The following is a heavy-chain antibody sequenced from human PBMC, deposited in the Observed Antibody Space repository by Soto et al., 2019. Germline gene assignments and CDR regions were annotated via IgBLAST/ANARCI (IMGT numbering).Heavy chain of an antibody. J-gene: IGHJ3*02. D-gene: IGHD1-26*01. CDR1: GFTFSSYA. CDR3: ARAVSGSYAFDI. CDR2: ISYDGSNK. V-gene: IGHV3-30-3*01. Sequence: PVGSLRLSCAASGFTFSSYAMHWVRQAPGKGLEWVAVISYDGSNKYYADSVKGRFTISRDNSKNTLYLQMNSLRAEDTAVYYCARAVSGSYAFDIWGQGTMVTVSS.